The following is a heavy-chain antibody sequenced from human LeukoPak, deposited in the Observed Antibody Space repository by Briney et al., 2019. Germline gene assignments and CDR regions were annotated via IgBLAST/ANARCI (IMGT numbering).Heavy chain of an antibody. CDR2: ISYDGSNK. CDR1: GFTFSSYG. CDR3: AKDRGATIPYYYYGMDV. J-gene: IGHJ6*02. D-gene: IGHD5-12*01. Sequence: GGSLRLSCAASGFTFSSYGMHWVRQAPGKGLEWVAVISYDGSNKYYADSVKGRFTISRDNSKNTLYPQMNSLRAEDTAVYYCAKDRGATIPYYYYGMDVWGQGTTVTVSS. V-gene: IGHV3-30*18.